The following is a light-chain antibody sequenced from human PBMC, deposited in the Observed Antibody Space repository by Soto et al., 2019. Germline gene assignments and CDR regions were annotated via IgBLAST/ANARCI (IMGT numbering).Light chain of an antibody. CDR1: QSINTK. Sequence: DIQMTQSPSSLSASVGDRVTITCRASQSINTKLNWYQRKPGKVPNLLIYAASSLQTGVPSRFSGSGSGTDFTLTISSLQPEDFATYYCQQSYKSPPTFGPGTKVDIK. CDR2: AAS. V-gene: IGKV1-39*01. CDR3: QQSYKSPPT. J-gene: IGKJ1*01.